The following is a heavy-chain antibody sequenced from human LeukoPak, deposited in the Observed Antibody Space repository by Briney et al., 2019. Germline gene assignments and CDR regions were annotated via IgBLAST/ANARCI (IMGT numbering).Heavy chain of an antibody. CDR1: GGSFSGYY. V-gene: IGHV4-34*01. D-gene: IGHD3-22*01. CDR3: AREGDSIDAFDI. CDR2: INHSGST. Sequence: PSETLSLTCAVYGGSFSGYYWSWIRQSPGKGLEWIGEINHSGSTNYNPSLKSRVTISVDTSKNQFSLKLSSVTAADTAVYYCAREGDSIDAFDIWGQGTMVTVSS. J-gene: IGHJ3*02.